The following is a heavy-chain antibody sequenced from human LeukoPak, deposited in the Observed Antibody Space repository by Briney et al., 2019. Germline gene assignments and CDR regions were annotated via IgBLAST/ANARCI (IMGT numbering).Heavy chain of an antibody. CDR1: GFTFNNYA. D-gene: IGHD1-26*01. V-gene: IGHV3-30*18. J-gene: IGHJ6*03. Sequence: GRSLRLSCAASGFTFNNYAMHWVRQAPGKGLEWVAVISNDGSYKYSAVSVKGRFTISRDNSKNTLYLQMNSLRAEDTAVYYCAKGRGWEASYYYYYMDVWGKGTTVTISS. CDR2: ISNDGSYK. CDR3: AKGRGWEASYYYYYMDV.